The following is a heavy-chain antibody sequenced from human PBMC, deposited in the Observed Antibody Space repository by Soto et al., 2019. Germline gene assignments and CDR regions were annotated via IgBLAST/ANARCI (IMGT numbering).Heavy chain of an antibody. D-gene: IGHD3-10*01. V-gene: IGHV3-30*03. J-gene: IGHJ4*02. CDR3: AREKNSGYYRTVDY. Sequence: QVQLVASGGGVVQPGRSLSLSCAASGFTLSGHGLHWVRQAPGKGLEWVAVVTHDGTERHYPDSVKGRFTITRDISKNTFYLQMNSLRVEDTGMYYCAREKNSGYYRTVDYWGQGTLVTVSS. CDR2: VTHDGTER. CDR1: GFTLSGHG.